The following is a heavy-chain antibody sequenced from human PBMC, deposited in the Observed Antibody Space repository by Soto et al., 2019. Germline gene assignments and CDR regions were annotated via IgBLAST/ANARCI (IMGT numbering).Heavy chain of an antibody. CDR2: IYYSGNT. J-gene: IGHJ5*02. Sequence: SETLYLTRTVSRGSISNYYWSWIRQHPEKGPEWIGYIYYSGNTNYNPSLKSRVTISVDTSKNQFSLKLSSVTAADTAVYYCARGVWYNDHWGRGTLVTVSS. D-gene: IGHD6-19*01. V-gene: IGHV4-59*01. CDR1: RGSISNYY. CDR3: ARGVWYNDH.